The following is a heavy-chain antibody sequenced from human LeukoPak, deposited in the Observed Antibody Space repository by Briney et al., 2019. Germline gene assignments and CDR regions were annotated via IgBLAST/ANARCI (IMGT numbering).Heavy chain of an antibody. Sequence: GGSLRLSCAASGFTFSSYGMHWVRQAPGKGLEWVAFIRYDGSNKYYADSVKGRFTISRDNPKNTLYLQMNSLRAEDTAVYYCAKVSSAGSGGFRYWGQGTLVTVSS. CDR1: GFTFSSYG. V-gene: IGHV3-30*02. D-gene: IGHD2-15*01. J-gene: IGHJ4*02. CDR2: IRYDGSNK. CDR3: AKVSSAGSGGFRY.